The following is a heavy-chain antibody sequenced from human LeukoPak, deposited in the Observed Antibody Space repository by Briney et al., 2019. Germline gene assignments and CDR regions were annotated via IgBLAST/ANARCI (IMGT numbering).Heavy chain of an antibody. D-gene: IGHD1-26*01. Sequence: PGGSLRLSCTASGFSFSRYSMYWVRQAPGKGLEWISYISSDGSTIYYADSVKGRFTISRDNAKNSLYLQMNSLRAEDTAVYYCAAEEGALFDYWGQGTLVTVSS. V-gene: IGHV3-48*04. CDR2: ISSDGSTI. J-gene: IGHJ4*02. CDR3: AAEEGALFDY. CDR1: GFSFSRYS.